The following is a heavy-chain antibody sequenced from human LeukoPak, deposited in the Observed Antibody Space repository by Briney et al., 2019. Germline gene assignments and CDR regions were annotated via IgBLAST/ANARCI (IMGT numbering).Heavy chain of an antibody. CDR1: GFTFSSYG. CDR3: ARETLGAYYYYYYGMDV. Sequence: GGSLRLSCAASGFTFSSYGMHWVRQAPGKGLEWVAFIRYDGSNKYYADSVKGRFTISRDNSKNTLYLQMNSLRAEDTAVYYCARETLGAYYYYYYGMDVWGQGTTVTVSS. D-gene: IGHD3-10*01. V-gene: IGHV3-30*02. J-gene: IGHJ6*02. CDR2: IRYDGSNK.